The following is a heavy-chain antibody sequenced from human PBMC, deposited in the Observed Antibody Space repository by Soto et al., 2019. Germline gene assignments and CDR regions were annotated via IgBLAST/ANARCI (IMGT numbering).Heavy chain of an antibody. CDR2: IYHSGST. Sequence: SETLSLTCAVSGGSISSSNWWSWVRQPPGKGLEWIGEIYHSGSTNYSPSLKSRVTISVDKSKNQFSLKLSSVTAADTAVYYCARMTAAIDYYGMDVWGQGTTVTVSS. CDR3: ARMTAAIDYYGMDV. V-gene: IGHV4-4*02. D-gene: IGHD2-2*01. J-gene: IGHJ6*02. CDR1: GGSISSSNW.